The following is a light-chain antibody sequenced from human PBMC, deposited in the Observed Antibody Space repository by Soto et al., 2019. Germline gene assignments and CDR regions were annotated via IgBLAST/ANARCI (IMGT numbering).Light chain of an antibody. Sequence: DIVMTQSPDSLAVSLGERATINCKSSQSVLSRSDNYNYLAWFQQKPGQPPKALIYWASTRESGVPARFSGSGSGTDFTLTITSLQAEDVAVYYCQQYYATPITFGQGTRLEIK. V-gene: IGKV4-1*01. CDR3: QQYYATPIT. CDR2: WAS. CDR1: QSVLSRSDNYNY. J-gene: IGKJ5*01.